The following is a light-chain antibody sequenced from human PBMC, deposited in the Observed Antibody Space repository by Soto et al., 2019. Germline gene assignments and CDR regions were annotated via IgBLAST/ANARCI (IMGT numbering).Light chain of an antibody. CDR3: CSYAGSLWV. CDR1: SSDVGGYNY. J-gene: IGLJ3*02. CDR2: DVS. V-gene: IGLV2-11*01. Sequence: QSALTQPRSVSGSPGQSVTISCTGTSSDVGGYNYVSWYQQHPGKAPKLMIYDVSKRPSGVPDRFSGSKSGNTASLTISGLRAEDEADYYCCSYAGSLWVFGGGTKVTVL.